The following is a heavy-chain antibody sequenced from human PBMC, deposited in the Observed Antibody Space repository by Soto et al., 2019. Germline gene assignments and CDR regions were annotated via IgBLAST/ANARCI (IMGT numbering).Heavy chain of an antibody. Sequence: SETLSLTCTVSGGSISSGGYYWSWIRQHPGKGLEWIGYIYYSGSTYYNPSLKSRVTISVDTSKNQFSLKLSSVTAADTAVYYCARDNYDYVWGSYRRGWFDPWGQGTLVTVSS. J-gene: IGHJ5*02. CDR3: ARDNYDYVWGSYRRGWFDP. CDR1: GGSISSGGYY. D-gene: IGHD3-16*02. V-gene: IGHV4-31*03. CDR2: IYYSGST.